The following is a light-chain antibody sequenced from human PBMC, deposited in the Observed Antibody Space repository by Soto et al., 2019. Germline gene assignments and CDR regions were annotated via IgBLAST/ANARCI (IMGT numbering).Light chain of an antibody. CDR2: GAS. V-gene: IGKV3-20*01. CDR3: QQYGSSTVT. Sequence: EIVLTQSPGTLSLSPGERATLSCRASQSVTSSYLAWYQQKPGQAPRLLIYGASSRATGIPDRFSGSGSGTDFTLTISRLEPEDIAVYYCQQYGSSTVTFGEGTEVEIK. J-gene: IGKJ1*01. CDR1: QSVTSSY.